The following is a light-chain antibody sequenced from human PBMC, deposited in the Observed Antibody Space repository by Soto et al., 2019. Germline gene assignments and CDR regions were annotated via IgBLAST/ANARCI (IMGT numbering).Light chain of an antibody. V-gene: IGKV1-5*01. Sequence: DIHMTQSPSTLSASVGDRVTITCRASQSISSWLAWYQQKPGKAPKLLIYDASSLESGVPSRFSGSGSGTEFTLTISSLQPDDFATYYCQQYNSYSGMYTFGQGTKLEIK. J-gene: IGKJ2*01. CDR1: QSISSW. CDR3: QQYNSYSGMYT. CDR2: DAS.